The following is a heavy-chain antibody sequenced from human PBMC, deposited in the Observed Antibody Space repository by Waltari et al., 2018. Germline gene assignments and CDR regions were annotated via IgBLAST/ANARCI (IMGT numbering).Heavy chain of an antibody. J-gene: IGHJ4*02. CDR1: GYTFTSYA. D-gene: IGHD6-19*01. V-gene: IGHV1-3*01. CDR2: INAGNGNT. CDR3: ARWRYSSGWDFDY. Sequence: QVQLVQSGAEVKKPGASVKVSCKASGYTFTSYAMHWVRQAPGQRLEWMGWINAGNGNTKYSQKFQGRVTITRDTSASTAYMELSSLRSEDTAVYYCARWRYSSGWDFDYWGQGTLVTVSS.